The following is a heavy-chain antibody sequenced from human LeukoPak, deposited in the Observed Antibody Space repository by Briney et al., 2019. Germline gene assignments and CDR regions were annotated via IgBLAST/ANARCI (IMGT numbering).Heavy chain of an antibody. D-gene: IGHD4-17*01. CDR3: ARDWFDGDYDRFDY. J-gene: IGHJ4*02. V-gene: IGHV3-7*03. CDR2: INQDGSQK. Sequence: GGSLRLSCAASGFTFSSYWMYWFRQAPGKGLEWVANINQDGSQKFSVDSVKGRFTIFRDNAKNSLSLQMNSLRVEDTAVYYCARDWFDGDYDRFDYWGQGTLVTVSS. CDR1: GFTFSSYW.